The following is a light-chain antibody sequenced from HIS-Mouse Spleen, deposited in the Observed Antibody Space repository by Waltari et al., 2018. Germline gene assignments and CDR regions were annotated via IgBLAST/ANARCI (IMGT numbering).Light chain of an antibody. V-gene: IGLV3-10*01. CDR3: YSTDSSGNHRV. Sequence: SYELTQPPSVSVSPGQTARITCSGDALPKKYAYWYQQKSGQAPVLVIDEDSKRPSGIPGRFSGPSSGTMATSTISGAHVEDEADYYCYSTDSSGNHRVFGGGTKLTVL. CDR2: EDS. CDR1: ALPKKY. J-gene: IGLJ2*01.